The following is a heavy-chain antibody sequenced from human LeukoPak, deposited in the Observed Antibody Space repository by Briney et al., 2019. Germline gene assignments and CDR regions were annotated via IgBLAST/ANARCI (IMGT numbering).Heavy chain of an antibody. Sequence: SETLSLTCAVYGGSFSGYYWSWIRQPPGKGLEWIGEINHSGSTNYNPSLKSRVTISVDTSKNQFSLKLSSVTAADTAVYYCARARRVGASFVKTTYYMDVWGNGTTVTVSS. CDR2: INHSGST. CDR1: GGSFSGYY. CDR3: ARARRVGASFVKTTYYMDV. J-gene: IGHJ6*03. D-gene: IGHD1-26*01. V-gene: IGHV4-34*01.